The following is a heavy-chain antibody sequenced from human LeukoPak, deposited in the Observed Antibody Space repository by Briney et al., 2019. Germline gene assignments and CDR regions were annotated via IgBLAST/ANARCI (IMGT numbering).Heavy chain of an antibody. J-gene: IGHJ5*02. CDR1: GGAISSGSYY. V-gene: IGHV4-39*07. Sequence: SETLSLTCIVSGGAISSGSYYWGWIRHPPGKGLEWIGSMYYTGSTYNSPSLKNRVTISVDTSKNQFSLKLTSVTAADTAVYYCARPRYSSSWHFRSWFDPWGQGTLVTVSS. CDR3: ARPRYSSSWHFRSWFDP. D-gene: IGHD6-13*01. CDR2: MYYTGST.